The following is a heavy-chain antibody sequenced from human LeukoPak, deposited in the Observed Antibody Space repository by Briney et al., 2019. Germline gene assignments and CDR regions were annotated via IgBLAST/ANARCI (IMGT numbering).Heavy chain of an antibody. CDR1: GAXISSYY. CDR3: ARGGSIVGTTPHDTFDI. D-gene: IGHD1-26*01. V-gene: IGHV4-59*12. CDR2: IYYSGST. Sequence: SETLSLTCTVSGAXISSYYCSWIRQPPGKGLEWIGYIYYSGSTNYNPSLKSRVAISVDTSKNQVSLRLSSVTAADTAVYYCARGGSIVGTTPHDTFDIWGQGTVVTVSS. J-gene: IGHJ3*02.